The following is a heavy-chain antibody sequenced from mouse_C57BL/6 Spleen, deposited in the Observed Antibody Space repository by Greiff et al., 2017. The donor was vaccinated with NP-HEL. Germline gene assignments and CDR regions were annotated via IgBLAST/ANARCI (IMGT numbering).Heavy chain of an antibody. CDR2: IDPANGNT. J-gene: IGHJ4*01. CDR1: GFNIKNTY. CDR3: ARPFHYYGSSPYYYAMDY. D-gene: IGHD1-1*01. V-gene: IGHV14-3*01. Sequence: VQLQQSVAELVRPGASVKLSCTASGFNIKNTYMHWVKQRPEQGLEWIGRIDPANGNTKYAPKFQGKATITADTSSNTAYLQLSSLTSEDTAIYYCARPFHYYGSSPYYYAMDYWGQGTSVTVSS.